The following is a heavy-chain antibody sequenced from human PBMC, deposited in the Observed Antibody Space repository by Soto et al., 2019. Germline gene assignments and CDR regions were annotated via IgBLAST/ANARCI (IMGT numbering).Heavy chain of an antibody. Sequence: QVQLRQWGAGLLKPSETLSLRCAVYGGSLSDYSWSWIRQSPEKGLEWIGEINHGGSTKYNPSRKSRVTISVDTSKNQVSLILASATAADTAVYRCARGGGKSGYFFDYWGRGTLVTVSS. CDR1: GGSLSDYS. CDR2: INHGGST. J-gene: IGHJ4*02. V-gene: IGHV4-34*02. D-gene: IGHD5-12*01. CDR3: ARGGGKSGYFFDY.